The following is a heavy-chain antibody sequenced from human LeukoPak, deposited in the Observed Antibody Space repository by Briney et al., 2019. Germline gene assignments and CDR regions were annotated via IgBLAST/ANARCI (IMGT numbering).Heavy chain of an antibody. CDR1: GFTFNSYA. V-gene: IGHV3-30-3*01. CDR2: ISYDGSNK. CDR3: ASHISTLTFDP. J-gene: IGHJ5*02. Sequence: PGGSLRLSCAASGFTFNSYALHWVRQAPGKGLEWVAVISYDGSNKFHADSVKGRFTISRDNSKNTLYLQMNSLRAEDTAVYYCASHISTLTFDPWGQGTLVTDSS. D-gene: IGHD2-21*01.